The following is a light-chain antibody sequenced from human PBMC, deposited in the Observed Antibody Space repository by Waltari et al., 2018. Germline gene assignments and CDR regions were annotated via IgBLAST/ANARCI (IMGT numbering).Light chain of an antibody. Sequence: QSALTQPRPVSGSPGQSVTISCTATSSDVGANNFLSWYQHHPDKAPNLIIDDINKRPSGVPDRFSGSKSGNTASLTISGLQAEDEADYYCCSCVGRNIYWVYGGGTKLTVL. J-gene: IGLJ3*02. CDR2: DIN. CDR3: CSCVGRNIYWV. V-gene: IGLV2-11*01. CDR1: SSDVGANNF.